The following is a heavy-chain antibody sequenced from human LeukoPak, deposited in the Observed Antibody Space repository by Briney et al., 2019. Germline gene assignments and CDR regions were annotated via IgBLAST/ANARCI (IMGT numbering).Heavy chain of an antibody. V-gene: IGHV4-4*07. Sequence: SETRSLTCTVSGGSISSCYWSWIRQPAGKGLEWIGRIYTSGSTNYNPSLKSRVTMSVDTSKNQFSLKLSSVTAADTAVYYCARDVKQQLASFYYYYYMDVWGKGTTVTISS. CDR2: IYTSGST. CDR1: GGSISSCY. J-gene: IGHJ6*03. D-gene: IGHD6-13*01. CDR3: ARDVKQQLASFYYYYYMDV.